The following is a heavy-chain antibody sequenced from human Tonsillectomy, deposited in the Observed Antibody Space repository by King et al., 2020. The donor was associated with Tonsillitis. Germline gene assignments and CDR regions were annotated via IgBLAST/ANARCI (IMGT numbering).Heavy chain of an antibody. CDR3: ASLSNSGNYYVA. CDR1: GFTFSSYS. J-gene: IGHJ5*02. D-gene: IGHD1-26*01. V-gene: IGHV3-48*02. CDR2: ISSSSGII. Sequence: VQLVESGGGLEQPGGSLRLSCATSGFTFSSYSMNWVRQAPGKGLEWLSYISSSSGIIYYADSVKGRFTISRDNARNSLYLQMNSMRDEDTAVYYCASLSNSGNYYVAWGQGTLVTVSS.